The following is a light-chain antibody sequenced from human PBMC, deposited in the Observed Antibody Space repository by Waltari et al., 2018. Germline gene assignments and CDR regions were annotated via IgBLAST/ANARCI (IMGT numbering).Light chain of an antibody. Sequence: QVVLTQSPSASASRGASVKLTCTLRSGHSNYAIAWHQQQPGKGPRFLMKVHSGGTQFKGDGIPPRLPGSSSGSERYLTISSLHSDDEADYYCQTWGTGVHVVFGGGTKLTVL. J-gene: IGLJ2*01. CDR1: SGHSNYA. V-gene: IGLV4-69*01. CDR3: QTWGTGVHVV. CDR2: VHSGGTQ.